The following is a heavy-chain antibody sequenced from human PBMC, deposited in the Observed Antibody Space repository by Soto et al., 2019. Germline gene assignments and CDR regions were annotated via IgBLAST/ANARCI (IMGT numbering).Heavy chain of an antibody. CDR3: ARGHNYYALDV. J-gene: IGHJ3*01. V-gene: IGHV4-30-2*06. Sequence: TLSLTCAVSGGSVSSGVFSWNWIRQSPGQGLEWIGYVSHSGSPYYTASLRSRVTISLDKSTNQIPLNLTSVTPADTAVYFCARGHNYYALDVWGQRTMVTVSS. CDR2: VSHSGSP. D-gene: IGHD3-10*01. CDR1: GGSVSSGVFS.